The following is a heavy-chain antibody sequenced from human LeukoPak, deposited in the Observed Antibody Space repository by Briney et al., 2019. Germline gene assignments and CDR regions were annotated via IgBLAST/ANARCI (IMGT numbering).Heavy chain of an antibody. CDR2: ISKDGSNK. Sequence: GGSLRLSCVASGFTFSSYYMHWVRQAPGKGLEWVTYISKDGSNKYYIDSVKGRFTISRDNSKNTLYLQMNSLRAEDTAFYYCARDVDYDDEGGFDYWGQGTLVTVSS. J-gene: IGHJ4*02. V-gene: IGHV3-30*04. CDR1: GFTFSSYY. CDR3: ARDVDYDDEGGFDY. D-gene: IGHD4-17*01.